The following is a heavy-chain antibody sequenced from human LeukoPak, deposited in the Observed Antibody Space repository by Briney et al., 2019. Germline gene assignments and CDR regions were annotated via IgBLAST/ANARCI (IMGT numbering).Heavy chain of an antibody. J-gene: IGHJ6*03. D-gene: IGHD2-2*02. Sequence: GGSLRLSYAASGFTVSSNYMSWVRQAPGKGLEWVSVIYSGGSTYYADFVKGRFTISSNNSKNTLYLQMNSLRAEDTAVYYCASRYCSSTSCYTVGIYYYYYYMDVWGKGTTVTVSS. CDR1: GFTVSSNY. CDR2: IYSGGST. V-gene: IGHV3-66*02. CDR3: ASRYCSSTSCYTVGIYYYYYYMDV.